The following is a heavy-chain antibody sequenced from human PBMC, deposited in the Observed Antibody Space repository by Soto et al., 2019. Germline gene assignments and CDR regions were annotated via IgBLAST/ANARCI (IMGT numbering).Heavy chain of an antibody. J-gene: IGHJ4*02. CDR1: GGTFSGYA. D-gene: IGHD5-18*01. V-gene: IGHV1-69*01. Sequence: SVNGSFKASGGTFSGYAMSSVRQAPGQGLEWMGGIIPLFGTANYSQKFQGRVTITAEESTSTAYMEMSSLRSEDTAVYYCERAVDTAMVTKFDYWGQGTLVTVYS. CDR2: IIPLFGTA. CDR3: ERAVDTAMVTKFDY.